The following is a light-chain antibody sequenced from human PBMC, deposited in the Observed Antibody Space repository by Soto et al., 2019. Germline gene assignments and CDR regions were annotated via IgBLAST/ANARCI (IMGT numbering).Light chain of an antibody. V-gene: IGLV2-14*01. J-gene: IGLJ1*01. CDR1: SSDVGGHNY. CDR3: SSYTFTSTLYV. Sequence: QSVLTQPASVSGSPGQSITISCTGSSSDVGGHNYVYWYQQHPGKAPKLMIYEVTKRPSGVSNRFSGSKSGNTASLTISGLQAEDEADCYCSSYTFTSTLYVFGTGTKVTVL. CDR2: EVT.